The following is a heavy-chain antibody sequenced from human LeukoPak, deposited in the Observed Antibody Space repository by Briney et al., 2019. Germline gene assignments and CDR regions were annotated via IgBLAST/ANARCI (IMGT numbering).Heavy chain of an antibody. D-gene: IGHD3-16*01. CDR2: IYHSGST. CDR3: ARALDGGDAASYFDY. Sequence: PSETLSLTCAVSGGSISSSNWWSWVRPPPGKGLEWIGEIYHSGSTNYNPSLKRRVTISVDKSKNQFSLKLSSVTAADTAVYYCARALDGGDAASYFDYWGQGTLVTVSS. J-gene: IGHJ4*02. CDR1: GGSISSSNW. V-gene: IGHV4-4*02.